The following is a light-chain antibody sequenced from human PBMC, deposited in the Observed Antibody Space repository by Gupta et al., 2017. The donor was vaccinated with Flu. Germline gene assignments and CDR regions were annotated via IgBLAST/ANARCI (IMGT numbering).Light chain of an antibody. CDR3: QQYYTART. Sequence: DIVMTQSPDSLAVSLGERATINCKSSQSVLYSSNNRNYLAWYQQKPGQSPKLLIYWASTRESGVPDRFSGSGSGTDFTLTISSLQAEDVAVYYCQQYYTARTFGPGTKVDVK. CDR1: QSVLYSSNNRNY. J-gene: IGKJ3*01. V-gene: IGKV4-1*01. CDR2: WAS.